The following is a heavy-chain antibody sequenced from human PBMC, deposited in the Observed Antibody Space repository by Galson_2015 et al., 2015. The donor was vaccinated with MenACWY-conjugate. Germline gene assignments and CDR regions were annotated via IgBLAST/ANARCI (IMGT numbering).Heavy chain of an antibody. CDR3: ARDSAEFDYIWGSYRYTGMSD. Sequence: SLRLSCAASGFTFSNYNMNWVRQAPGKGLEWISFINSHSSTMFYGDSAKGRFTISRDNAKNSLYLQMNSLRAEDTAVYYCARDSAEFDYIWGSYRYTGMSDWGQGTLVTVSS. V-gene: IGHV3-48*04. CDR1: GFTFSNYN. CDR2: INSHSSTM. J-gene: IGHJ4*02. D-gene: IGHD3-16*02.